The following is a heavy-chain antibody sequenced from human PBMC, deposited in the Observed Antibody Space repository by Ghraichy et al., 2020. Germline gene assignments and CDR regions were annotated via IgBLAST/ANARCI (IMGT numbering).Heavy chain of an antibody. CDR1: GFTFSSYA. CDR3: ARGYSGTYYQY. D-gene: IGHD1-26*01. J-gene: IGHJ4*02. CDR2: ISGSGNST. Sequence: GGSLRLSCAASGFTFSSYAMSWVRQAPGKGLEWVSGISGSGNSTYHEDSVKGRFTISRDNSKNTLYLQMNSLRAEDTAVYYCARGYSGTYYQYWGQGTLVTVSS. V-gene: IGHV3-23*01.